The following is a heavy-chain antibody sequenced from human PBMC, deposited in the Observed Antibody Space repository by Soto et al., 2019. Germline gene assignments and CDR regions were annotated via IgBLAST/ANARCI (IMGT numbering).Heavy chain of an antibody. CDR3: ARDRGSADDFWSGRGWFDP. Sequence: QVQLVESGGGVVQPGRSLRLSCAASGFIFSNYGMHWVRQAPGKGLEWVAVIWFEGSNKYYTDSVKGRFTISRDNSKNTLYLKMNSLRAEDTAVYYCARDRGSADDFWSGRGWFDPWGQGTLVTVSS. J-gene: IGHJ5*02. CDR2: IWFEGSNK. CDR1: GFIFSNYG. V-gene: IGHV3-33*01. D-gene: IGHD3-3*01.